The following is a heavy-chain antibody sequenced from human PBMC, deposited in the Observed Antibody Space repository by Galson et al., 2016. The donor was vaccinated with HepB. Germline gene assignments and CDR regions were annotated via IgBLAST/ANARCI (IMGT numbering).Heavy chain of an antibody. CDR1: GYTLTSYG. Sequence: SVKVSCKASGYTLTSYGISWVRQAPGQGLEWMGKIIPILNLTNYPQKFQGSVTITADKSTHTSSMELTSLRSGDTAVYYCARGTGDQVGAKGYYFYMDVWGKGTTVIVSS. V-gene: IGHV1-69*04. CDR2: IIPILNLT. CDR3: ARGTGDQVGAKGYYFYMDV. D-gene: IGHD1-26*01. J-gene: IGHJ6*03.